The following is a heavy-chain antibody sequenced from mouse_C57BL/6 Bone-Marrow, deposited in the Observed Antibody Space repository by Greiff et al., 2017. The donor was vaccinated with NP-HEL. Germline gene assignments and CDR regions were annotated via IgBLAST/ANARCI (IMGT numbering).Heavy chain of an antibody. J-gene: IGHJ2*01. V-gene: IGHV7-3*01. D-gene: IGHD6-1*01. CDR1: GFTFTDYY. CDR3: ARYGRDYFDY. CDR2: IRNKANGYTT. Sequence: EVNLVESGGGLVQPGGSLSLSCAASGFTFTDYYMSWVRQPPGKALEWLGFIRNKANGYTTEYSASVKGRFTISRDNSQSILYLQMNALRAEDSATYYCARYGRDYFDYWGQGTTLTVSS.